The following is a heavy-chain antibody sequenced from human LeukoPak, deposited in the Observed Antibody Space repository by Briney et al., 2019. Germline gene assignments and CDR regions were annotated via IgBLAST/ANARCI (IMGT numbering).Heavy chain of an antibody. CDR3: AISPEYYYDSSGYLY. Sequence: SETLSLTCTVSGGSISSYYWSWIRQPAGKGLEWIGRIYTSGSTNYNPSLKSRVTMSVDTSKNQFSLKLSSVTAADTAVYYCAISPEYYYDSSGYLYWGQGTLVTVSS. CDR1: GGSISSYY. J-gene: IGHJ4*02. D-gene: IGHD3-22*01. CDR2: IYTSGST. V-gene: IGHV4-4*07.